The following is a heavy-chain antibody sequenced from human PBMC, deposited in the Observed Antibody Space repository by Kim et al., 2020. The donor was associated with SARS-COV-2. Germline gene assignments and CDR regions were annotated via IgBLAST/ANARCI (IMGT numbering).Heavy chain of an antibody. CDR3: ARDLVFRYYYGLDV. CDR2: ITSSTSYI. D-gene: IGHD2-21*01. V-gene: IGHV3-21*01. Sequence: GGSLRLSCAASGFSFSSYGMNWVRQAPGKGLEWVSSITSSTSYIYYAESVKGRFTISRDNAKNSLYLQMNSLRGEDTAMYYCARDLVFRYYYGLDVWGQG. J-gene: IGHJ6*02. CDR1: GFSFSSYG.